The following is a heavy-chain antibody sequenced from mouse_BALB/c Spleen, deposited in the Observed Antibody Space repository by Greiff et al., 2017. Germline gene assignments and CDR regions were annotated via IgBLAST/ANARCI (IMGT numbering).Heavy chain of an antibody. V-gene: IGHV14-3*02. CDR3: ALDSSGYGRFAY. CDR2: IDPANGNT. J-gene: IGHJ3*01. Sequence: EVKLQQSGAELVKPGASVKLSCTASGFNIKDTYMHWVKQRPEQGLEWIGRIDPANGNTKYDPKFQGKATITADTSSNTAYLQLSSLTSEDTAVYYCALDSSGYGRFAYWGQGTLVTVSA. D-gene: IGHD3-2*01. CDR1: GFNIKDTY.